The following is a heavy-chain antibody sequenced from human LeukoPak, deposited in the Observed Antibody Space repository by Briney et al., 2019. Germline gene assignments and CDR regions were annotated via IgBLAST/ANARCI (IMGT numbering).Heavy chain of an antibody. V-gene: IGHV1-8*01. Sequence: GASVKVSCKASGYTFTSYDISWVRQATGQGLEWMGWMNPNSGNTGYAQKFQGRVTMTRNTSISTAYMELSSLRSEDTAVYYCARYCSSTSCYLGAFDIWGQGTMVTVSS. CDR1: GYTFTSYD. CDR2: MNPNSGNT. D-gene: IGHD2-2*01. J-gene: IGHJ3*02. CDR3: ARYCSSTSCYLGAFDI.